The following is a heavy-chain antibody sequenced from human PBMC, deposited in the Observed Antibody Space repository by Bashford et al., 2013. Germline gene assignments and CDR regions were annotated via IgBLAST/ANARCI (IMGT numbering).Heavy chain of an antibody. CDR2: ISYDGSNK. D-gene: IGHD2-15*01. CDR3: AREVVVAANSPYYFDY. V-gene: IGHV3-30*04. J-gene: IGHJ4*02. Sequence: VRQAPGKGLEWVAVISYDGSNKYYADSVKGRFTISRDNSKNTLYLQMNSLRAEDTAVYYCAREVVVAANSPYYFDYWGQGTLVTVSS.